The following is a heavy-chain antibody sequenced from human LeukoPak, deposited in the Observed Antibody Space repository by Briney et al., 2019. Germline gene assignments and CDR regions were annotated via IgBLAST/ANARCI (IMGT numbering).Heavy chain of an antibody. J-gene: IGHJ6*02. Sequence: SETLSLTCAVSGGSISSHYWSWIRQPPGKGLEWIGFIYYSGTTKYNPTLKSRVTISVDTSKNQFSLKLSSVTAADTAVYYCARVRIAAAGTHYYGMDVWGQGTTVTVSS. V-gene: IGHV4-59*11. CDR1: GGSISSHY. D-gene: IGHD6-13*01. CDR2: IYYSGTT. CDR3: ARVRIAAAGTHYYGMDV.